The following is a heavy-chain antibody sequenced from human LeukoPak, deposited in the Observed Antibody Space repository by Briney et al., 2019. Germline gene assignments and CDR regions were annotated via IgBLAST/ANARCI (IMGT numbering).Heavy chain of an antibody. J-gene: IGHJ4*02. CDR3: AREADYCGSGSYYYYFDY. Sequence: GGSLRLSCAASAFTFSSYWMSWVRQAPGKGLEWVANIKKDGSEKYYVDSVKGRFTISRDNAKNSLYLQMNSRRAEDTAVYYCAREADYCGSGSYYYYFDYWGQGTLVTVSS. CDR2: IKKDGSEK. V-gene: IGHV3-7*01. CDR1: AFTFSSYW. D-gene: IGHD3-10*01.